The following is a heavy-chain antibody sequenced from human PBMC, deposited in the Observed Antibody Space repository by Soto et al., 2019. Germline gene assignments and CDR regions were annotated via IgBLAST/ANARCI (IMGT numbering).Heavy chain of an antibody. D-gene: IGHD3-10*01. Sequence: EVQLVESGGGLVQPGGSLRLSCAVSGFTFSSYWMHWVRQAPGKGLVWVPRINSDWSTTTYADSVKDRLAISRDNVKNILYLQMTRLRAEATAVYYCARGYPEGSGTLEWVKGTMVTVSS. J-gene: IGHJ4*02. CDR1: GFTFSSYW. CDR2: INSDWSTT. CDR3: ARGYPEGSGTLE. V-gene: IGHV3-74*01.